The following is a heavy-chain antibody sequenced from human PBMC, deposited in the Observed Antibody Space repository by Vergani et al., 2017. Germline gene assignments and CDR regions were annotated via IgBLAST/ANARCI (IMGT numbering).Heavy chain of an antibody. D-gene: IGHD2-21*02. Sequence: QVQLQESGPELVKPSETLSLTCTVSGGSLSSYYWSWIRQPPGKGLEWIGYIYYSGGTNYNPSLKSRVTISVDTSKNQFTRKLSSVTAADTAVYYCARGPDCGGDCPDTEPYWYFDLWGRGTLVTVSS. CDR3: ARGPDCGGDCPDTEPYWYFDL. V-gene: IGHV4-59*01. CDR2: IYYSGGT. CDR1: GGSLSSYY. J-gene: IGHJ2*01.